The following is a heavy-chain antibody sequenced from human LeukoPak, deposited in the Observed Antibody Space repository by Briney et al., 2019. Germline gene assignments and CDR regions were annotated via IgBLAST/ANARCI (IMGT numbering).Heavy chain of an antibody. CDR2: ISSSGSTI. J-gene: IGHJ3*02. D-gene: IGHD5-24*01. CDR3: AKGLRDGYNWDAFDI. V-gene: IGHV3-48*03. CDR1: GFTFSSYE. Sequence: GGSLRLSCAASGFTFSSYEMNWVRQAPGKGLEGVSYISSSGSTIYYADSVKGRFTISRDNAKNSLYLQMNSLRAEDTAVYYCAKGLRDGYNWDAFDIWGQGTVVTVSS.